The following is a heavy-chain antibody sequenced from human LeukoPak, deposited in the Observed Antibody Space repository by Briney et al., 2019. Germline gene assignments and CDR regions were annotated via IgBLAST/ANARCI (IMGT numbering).Heavy chain of an antibody. J-gene: IGHJ6*03. D-gene: IGHD2-2*02. CDR2: ISGSGGST. CDR3: AKAGYCSSTSCYNYYYMDV. CDR1: GFTFSSYA. V-gene: IGHV3-23*01. Sequence: PGGSLRLSCAASGFTFSSYAMSWVRQAPGKGLEWVSAISGSGGSTYYADSVKGRFTISRDNSKNTPYLQMNSLRAEDTAVYYCAKAGYCSSTSCYNYYYMDVWGKGTTVTVSS.